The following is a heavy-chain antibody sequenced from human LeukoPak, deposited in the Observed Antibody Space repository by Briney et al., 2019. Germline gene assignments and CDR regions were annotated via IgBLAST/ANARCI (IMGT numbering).Heavy chain of an antibody. Sequence: ASVKVSGKASGYTFTGYYMHWVRQAPGQGLEWMGWINPNSGGTNYAQKFQGRVTMTRDTSISTAYMELSRLRSDDTAVYYCAAGPYDYVWGSYRVADYWGQGALVTVSS. CDR3: AAGPYDYVWGSYRVADY. J-gene: IGHJ4*02. V-gene: IGHV1-2*02. CDR2: INPNSGGT. CDR1: GYTFTGYY. D-gene: IGHD3-16*02.